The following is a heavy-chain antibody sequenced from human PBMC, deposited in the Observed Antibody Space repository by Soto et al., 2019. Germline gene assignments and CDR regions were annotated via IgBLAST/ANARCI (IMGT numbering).Heavy chain of an antibody. CDR1: GYTFTGYY. CDR3: ARVKQQLVQGGNYYGMDV. Sequence: ASVNVSCKASGYTFTGYYMHWVRQAPGQGLEWMGWINPNSGGTNYAQKFQGWVTMTRDTSISTAYMELSRLRSDDTAVYYCARVKQQLVQGGNYYGMDVWGQGTTVTVSS. D-gene: IGHD6-13*01. CDR2: INPNSGGT. V-gene: IGHV1-2*04. J-gene: IGHJ6*02.